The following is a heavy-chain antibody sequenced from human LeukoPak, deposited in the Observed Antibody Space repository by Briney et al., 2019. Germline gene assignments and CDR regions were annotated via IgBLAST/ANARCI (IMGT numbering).Heavy chain of an antibody. CDR2: INHSGST. Sequence: SETLSLTCAVYGGSFSGYYWSWIRQPPGEGLEWIGEINHSGSTNYNPSLKSRVTISVDTSKNQFSLKLSSVTAADTAVYYCARVYNGGSSDYWGQGTLVTVSS. CDR1: GGSFSGYY. V-gene: IGHV4-34*01. D-gene: IGHD1-14*01. J-gene: IGHJ4*02. CDR3: ARVYNGGSSDY.